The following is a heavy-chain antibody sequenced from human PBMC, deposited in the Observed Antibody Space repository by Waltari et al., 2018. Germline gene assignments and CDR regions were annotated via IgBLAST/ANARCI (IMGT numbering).Heavy chain of an antibody. J-gene: IGHJ4*02. CDR3: ATAARRRDVGDLS. CDR2: ISGSSSTI. CDR1: GFSFTGYS. V-gene: IGHV3-48*01. D-gene: IGHD3-16*02. Sequence: EVQLVESGGGLVQPGGSLRPSCGVSGFSFTGYSMNWVRQAPGKGLEWVSYISGSSSTIYYADSVEGRFTISRDNAKNSMHLQMSSLRAEDTAVYYCATAARRRDVGDLSWGQGTLVTVSS.